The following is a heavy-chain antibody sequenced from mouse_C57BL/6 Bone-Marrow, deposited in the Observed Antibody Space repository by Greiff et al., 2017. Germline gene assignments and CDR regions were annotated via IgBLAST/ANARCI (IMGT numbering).Heavy chain of an antibody. CDR2: ISSGGSYT. V-gene: IGHV5-6*01. Sequence: EVQGVESGGDLVKPGGSLKLSCAASGFTFSSYGMSWVRQTPDKRLEWVATISSGGSYTYYPDSVKGRFTISRDNAKNTLYLQMSSLKSEDTAMYCCARHIRLGAWFAYWGQGTLVTVSA. CDR3: ARHIRLGAWFAY. J-gene: IGHJ3*01. D-gene: IGHD1-3*01. CDR1: GFTFSSYG.